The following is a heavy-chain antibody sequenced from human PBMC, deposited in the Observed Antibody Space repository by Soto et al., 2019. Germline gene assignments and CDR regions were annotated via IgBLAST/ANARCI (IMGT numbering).Heavy chain of an antibody. CDR3: ARYVVSRRPGTKYYYSMDV. V-gene: IGHV4-59*08. D-gene: IGHD3-16*01. Sequence: TLSLTCTVSGGSISSYYWSWIRQPPGKGLEWIGYIYYSGSTNYNPSLKSRVTISVDTSKNQFSLKLSSVTAADTAVYYCARYVVSRRPGTKYYYSMDVWGKGTTVTVSS. CDR2: IYYSGST. J-gene: IGHJ6*03. CDR1: GGSISSYY.